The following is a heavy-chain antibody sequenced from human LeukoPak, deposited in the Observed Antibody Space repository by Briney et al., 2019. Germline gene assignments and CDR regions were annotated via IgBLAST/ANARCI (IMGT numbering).Heavy chain of an antibody. D-gene: IGHD2-8*01. CDR1: GFTFSNYG. CDR2: IRYDGSNK. V-gene: IGHV3-30*02. CDR3: AKDLFIVHYYMDV. Sequence: PGGSLRLSCAASGFTFSNYGMHWVRQAPGKGLEWVAFIRYDGSNKYYADSVKGRFTIPRDNSKNTLYLQMNSLRAEDTAVYYCAKDLFIVHYYMDVWGKGTTVTVSS. J-gene: IGHJ6*03.